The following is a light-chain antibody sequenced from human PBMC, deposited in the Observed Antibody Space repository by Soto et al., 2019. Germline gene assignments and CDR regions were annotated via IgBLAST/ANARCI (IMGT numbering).Light chain of an antibody. CDR3: QQYNNWPPWT. CDR1: QCVSGN. J-gene: IGKJ1*01. Sequence: EIVMTQSPAALSVSPGERATLSCRASQCVSGNLAWYQQKPGQAPRLLIYGASTRATGIPARFSGSGSGTEFTLTISSLQSEDFAVYYCQQYNNWPPWTFGQGTKVDIK. CDR2: GAS. V-gene: IGKV3-15*01.